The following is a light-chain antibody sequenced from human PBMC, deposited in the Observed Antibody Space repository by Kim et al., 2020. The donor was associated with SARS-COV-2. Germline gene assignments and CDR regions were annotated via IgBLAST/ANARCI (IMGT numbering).Light chain of an antibody. CDR3: SSYTSSSTFVV. CDR2: DVS. Sequence: PTTTTYTGTSSDVGGYNYVSWYQQHPGKAPKLMIYDVSKRPSGVSNRFSGSKSGNTASLTISGLQAEDEADYYCSSYTSSSTFVVFGGGTQLTVL. CDR1: SSDVGGYNY. J-gene: IGLJ2*01. V-gene: IGLV2-14*04.